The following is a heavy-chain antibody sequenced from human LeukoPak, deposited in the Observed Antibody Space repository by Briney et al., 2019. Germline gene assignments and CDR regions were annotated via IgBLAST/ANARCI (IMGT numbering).Heavy chain of an antibody. CDR1: GGTFSSYA. J-gene: IGHJ6*02. CDR3: ATPAQGYCSGGSCYLVYYYGMDV. Sequence: GASVKVSCKASGGTFSSYAISWVRQAPGQGLEWMGGIIPIFGTANYAQKFQGRVTITADESTSTAYMELSSLRSEDTAVYYCATPAQGYCSGGSCYLVYYYGMDVWGQGTTVTVSS. V-gene: IGHV1-69*13. D-gene: IGHD2-15*01. CDR2: IIPIFGTA.